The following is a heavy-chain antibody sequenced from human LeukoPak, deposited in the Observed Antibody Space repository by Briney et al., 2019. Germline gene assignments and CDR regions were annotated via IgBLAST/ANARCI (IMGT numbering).Heavy chain of an antibody. D-gene: IGHD3-9*01. CDR2: IYPGDSDT. J-gene: IGHJ6*03. V-gene: IGHV5-51*01. CDR1: GYSFTSYW. CDR3: ARNTDHKLRRYFLWSPLPSFYYYYMDV. Sequence: GESLKISCKGSGYSFTSYWIGWVRQMPGKGLEWMGIIYPGDSDTRYSPSFQGQVTISADKSISTAYLQCSSLKASDTAMYYCARNTDHKLRRYFLWSPLPSFYYYYMDVWGKGSSVTVYS.